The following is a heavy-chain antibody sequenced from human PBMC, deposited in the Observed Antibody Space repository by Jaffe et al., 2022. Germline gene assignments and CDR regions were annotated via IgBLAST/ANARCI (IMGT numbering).Heavy chain of an antibody. V-gene: IGHV4-61*02. Sequence: QVQLQESGPGLVKPSQTLSLTCTVSGGSISSGSYYWSWIRQPAGKGLEWIGRIYTSGSTNYNPSLKSRVTISVDTSKNQFSLKLSSVTAADTAVYYCARSSSWYYYYYYMDVWGKGTTVTVSS. D-gene: IGHD6-13*01. CDR1: GGSISSGSYY. J-gene: IGHJ6*03. CDR3: ARSSSWYYYYYYMDV. CDR2: IYTSGST.